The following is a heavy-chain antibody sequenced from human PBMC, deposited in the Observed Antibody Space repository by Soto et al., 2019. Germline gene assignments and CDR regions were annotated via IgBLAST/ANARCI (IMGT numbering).Heavy chain of an antibody. V-gene: IGHV3-30-3*01. Sequence: QVQLVESGGGVVQPGRSLRLSCAASGFTFSSYAMHWVRQAPGKGLEWVAVISYDGSNKYYADSVKGRFTISRDNSKNTLYLQMNSLRAEDTAVYYCAREPPSSHRYSSGWYNWCDPWGQGTLVTVSS. CDR1: GFTFSSYA. CDR2: ISYDGSNK. D-gene: IGHD6-19*01. J-gene: IGHJ5*02. CDR3: AREPPSSHRYSSGWYNWCDP.